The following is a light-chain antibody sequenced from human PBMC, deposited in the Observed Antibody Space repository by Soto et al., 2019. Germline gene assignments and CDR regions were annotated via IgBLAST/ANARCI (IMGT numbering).Light chain of an antibody. CDR1: SGHSDYP. CDR2: VNSDGSH. V-gene: IGLV4-69*02. Sequence: QPVLTQSPSASASLGASVKLTCTLGSGHSDYPIVWHQQQPEKGPRFLMRVNSDGSHSKGDGIPDRFSGSSSGTERYLIISSLQSEDETDYYCQTWGTGTVIFGGGTKVTVL. J-gene: IGLJ2*01. CDR3: QTWGTGTVI.